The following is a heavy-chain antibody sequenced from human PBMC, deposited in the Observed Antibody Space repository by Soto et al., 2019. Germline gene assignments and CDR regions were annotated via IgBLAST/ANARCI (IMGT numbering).Heavy chain of an antibody. V-gene: IGHV3-23*01. CDR2: ITGSGGRP. CDR3: AKATYYYDSSSYYRVYFDY. J-gene: IGHJ4*02. D-gene: IGHD3-22*01. Sequence: EVQLLESGGGLVQPGGSLRLSCAASGFTFSDYAMRWLRQAPGKGLEWGSAITGSGGRPYYADSGKGRFTISRDRTNSTLYLQMSGLRAEDTAVYFCAKATYYYDSSSYYRVYFDYWGQGTLVTVSS. CDR1: GFTFSDYA.